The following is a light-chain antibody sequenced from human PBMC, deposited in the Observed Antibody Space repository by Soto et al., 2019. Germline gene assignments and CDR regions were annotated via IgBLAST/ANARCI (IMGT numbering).Light chain of an antibody. CDR3: AAWDDSLNGYV. J-gene: IGLJ1*01. CDR2: SNN. CDR1: SSNIGSNT. Sequence: QPVLTQPPSASGTPGQRVTISCSGSSSNIGSNTVNWYQQLPGTAPKLLIYSNNQRPAGVPDRFSGSKSGTSASLAISGLQSEDEADYDCAAWDDSLNGYVFGTGTKRTVL. V-gene: IGLV1-44*01.